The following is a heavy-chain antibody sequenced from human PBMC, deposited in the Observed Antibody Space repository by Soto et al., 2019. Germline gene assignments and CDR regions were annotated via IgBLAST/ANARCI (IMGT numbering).Heavy chain of an antibody. CDR1: GGSIENYY. V-gene: IGHV4-59*01. Sequence: SETLSLTCNVSGGSIENYYCSWIRQAPWKGLEWIGYVYHNGMTSYNPSLKSRVSLSVDRSKNQFSLNLSSVTAADTAVYYCAREDRRSAPGAISFHPWGQGTLVTVSS. CDR2: VYHNGMT. D-gene: IGHD7-27*01. CDR3: AREDRRSAPGAISFHP. J-gene: IGHJ5*02.